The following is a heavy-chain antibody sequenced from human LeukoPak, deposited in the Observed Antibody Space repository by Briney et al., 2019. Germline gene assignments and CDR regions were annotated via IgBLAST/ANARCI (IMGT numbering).Heavy chain of an antibody. CDR2: IWFDGTYK. D-gene: IGHD2-2*01. CDR3: ARHSSTISYYYYGMDV. J-gene: IGHJ6*02. CDR1: GFTFSSYG. V-gene: IGHV3-33*01. Sequence: GRSLRLSCAASGFTFSSYGMHWVGQAPGKGLEWLTVIWFDGTYKYYADSVKGRFTISRDNSKNTVSLQMDSLRVEDTAVYYCARHSSTISYYYYGMDVWGLGTTVTVSS.